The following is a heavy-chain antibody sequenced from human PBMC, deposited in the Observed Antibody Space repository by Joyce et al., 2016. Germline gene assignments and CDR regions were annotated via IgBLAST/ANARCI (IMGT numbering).Heavy chain of an antibody. CDR2: IYPGDSDT. CDR1: GYNFTSYW. J-gene: IGHJ4*02. D-gene: IGHD2-2*02. Sequence: EVQLVQSGAEVKKPGESLKISCRDSGYNFTSYWIGWVRQMPGKGLEWMGIIYPGDSDTRYSPSFQGQVTISADKSISTAYLQWNSLKASDTAMYYCARSTLPGYCSSTSCYIRYYFDYWGQGTLVTVSS. CDR3: ARSTLPGYCSSTSCYIRYYFDY. V-gene: IGHV5-51*01.